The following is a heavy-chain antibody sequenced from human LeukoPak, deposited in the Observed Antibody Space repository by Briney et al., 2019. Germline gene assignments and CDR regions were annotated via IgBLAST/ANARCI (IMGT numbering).Heavy chain of an antibody. V-gene: IGHV3-33*01. CDR3: AGSYYNVFDY. J-gene: IGHJ4*02. D-gene: IGHD3-10*01. Sequence: GGSLRLSCAASGFTFSNYGMHWVRQAPGKGLEWVALIWYDGSNKYYADSVKGRFTISRDNSKNTLYLQMNSLRAEGTAVYYCAGSYYNVFDYWGQGTLVTVSS. CDR1: GFTFSNYG. CDR2: IWYDGSNK.